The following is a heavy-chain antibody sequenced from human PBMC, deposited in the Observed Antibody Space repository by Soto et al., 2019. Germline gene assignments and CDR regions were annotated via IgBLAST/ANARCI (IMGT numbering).Heavy chain of an antibody. V-gene: IGHV3-21*02. CDR1: GFIFATHT. CDR3: VKEGISNYNAYFDY. Sequence: VQLVESGGGLVKPGGSLRLSCAASGFIFATHTINWVRQAPGKGLEWVSSITGSGIYTRYADSVKGRFTISRDNAKDSLYLQMNSLGAEDTAVYYCVKEGISNYNAYFDYWGQGTLVTVSS. D-gene: IGHD4-4*01. CDR2: ITGSGIYT. J-gene: IGHJ4*02.